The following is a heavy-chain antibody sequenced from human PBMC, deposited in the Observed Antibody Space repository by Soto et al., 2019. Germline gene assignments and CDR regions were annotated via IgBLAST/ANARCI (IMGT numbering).Heavy chain of an antibody. J-gene: IGHJ6*02. V-gene: IGHV3-30*18. Sequence: QVQLVESGGGVVQPGRSLRLSCAASGFIFNTYDMHWVRQAPGKGLEWVAVISYDGSNKYYADSVKGRLTISRDNSXKMLYLQMNSLRPEDTAVYYCAKGQHCSSTSCYFYYYGMDVWGQGTKVAVSS. CDR1: GFIFNTYD. D-gene: IGHD2-2*01. CDR2: ISYDGSNK. CDR3: AKGQHCSSTSCYFYYYGMDV.